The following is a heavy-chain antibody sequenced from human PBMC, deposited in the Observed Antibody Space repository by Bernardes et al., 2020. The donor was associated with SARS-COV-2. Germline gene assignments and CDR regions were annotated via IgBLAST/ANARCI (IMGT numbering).Heavy chain of an antibody. CDR3: ARARDETKMVVIIAWQMSYLDQ. CDR2: INHRGRA. J-gene: IGHJ4*01. CDR1: GGSLSDFS. Sequence: SEPLSLTCGVSGGSLSDFSWNWIRQSPGKGMEWIGEINHRGRAKYNPSLKGRASISIDTSNNQFSLRLPSVTAADTAVYYCARARDETKMVVIIAWQMSYLDQWGHGTPVTVAS. V-gene: IGHV4-34*01. D-gene: IGHD2-15*01.